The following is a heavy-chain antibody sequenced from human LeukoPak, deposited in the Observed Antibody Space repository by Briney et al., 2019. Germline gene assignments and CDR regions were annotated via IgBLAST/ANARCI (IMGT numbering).Heavy chain of an antibody. V-gene: IGHV3-74*01. Sequence: SRGSLRLSCAASGFTFSSYWMHWVRQAPGKGLVWVSRINSDGSSTLYADSVKGRFTISRDNSKNTLYLQMNSLRAEDTAVYYCAREEELGYCSSTSCYFDYWGQGTLVTVSS. J-gene: IGHJ4*02. CDR3: AREEELGYCSSTSCYFDY. CDR2: INSDGSST. CDR1: GFTFSSYW. D-gene: IGHD2-2*01.